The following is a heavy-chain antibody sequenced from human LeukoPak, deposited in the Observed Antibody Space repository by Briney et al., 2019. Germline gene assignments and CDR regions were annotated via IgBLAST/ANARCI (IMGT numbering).Heavy chain of an antibody. CDR3: ASSPGIAVAVYY. Sequence: GGSPRLSCAASGFTFSDYYMSWIRQAPGKGLEWVSYISSSGSTIYYADSVKGRFTISRDNAKNSLYLQMNSLRAEDTAVYYCASSPGIAVAVYYWGQGTLVTVSS. D-gene: IGHD6-19*01. CDR1: GFTFSDYY. J-gene: IGHJ4*02. CDR2: ISSSGSTI. V-gene: IGHV3-11*01.